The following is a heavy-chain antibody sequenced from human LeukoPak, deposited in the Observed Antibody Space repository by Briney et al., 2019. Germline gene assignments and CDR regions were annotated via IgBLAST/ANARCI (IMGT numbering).Heavy chain of an antibody. CDR2: INPSGGST. J-gene: IGHJ4*02. V-gene: IGHV1-46*01. CDR3: ARDSADYGDYDY. CDR1: GYTFTSYF. D-gene: IGHD4-17*01. Sequence: VASVKVSCEASGYTFTSYFMHWVRQAPGQGLDWMGIINPSGGSTSYAQKLQGRVTMTRDTSTSTVYMELSSLRSEDTAVYYCARDSADYGDYDYWGQGTLVTVSS.